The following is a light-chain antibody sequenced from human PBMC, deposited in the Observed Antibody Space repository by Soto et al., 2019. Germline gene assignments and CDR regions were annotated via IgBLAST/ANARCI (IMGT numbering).Light chain of an antibody. V-gene: IGKV3-20*01. Sequence: EIVLTQSPGTLSLSPGERATLSCSASPSVSSSYLAWYQQKPRQAPRLLIYGASGRATAIPDRFRGSGSGTDFTITISSLEPEDFAVYYCHESGSSPIFTFGPETKVDSK. J-gene: IGKJ3*01. CDR3: HESGSSPIFT. CDR1: PSVSSSY. CDR2: GAS.